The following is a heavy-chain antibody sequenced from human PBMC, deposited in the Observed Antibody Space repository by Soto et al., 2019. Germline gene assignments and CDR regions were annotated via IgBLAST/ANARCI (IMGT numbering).Heavy chain of an antibody. CDR2: FIPIFGTT. J-gene: IGHJ4*02. CDR3: TRDRGRRYNDVRGHYYSAY. D-gene: IGHD3-22*01. CDR1: GGTFSSYA. V-gene: IGHV1-69*01. Sequence: QGHLVQSGAEVKKPGSSVKVSCKASGGTFSSYAISWVRQAPGQGLEWMGGFIPIFGTTNYAQKFQGRVTITADESTSTAYMELSSLRSEDTAVYYCTRDRGRRYNDVRGHYYSAYWVQGTLVTVSS.